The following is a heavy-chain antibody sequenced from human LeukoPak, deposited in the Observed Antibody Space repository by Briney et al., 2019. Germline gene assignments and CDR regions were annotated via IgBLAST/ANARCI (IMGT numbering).Heavy chain of an antibody. Sequence: SETLSLTCAVYGGSFSGYYWSWIRQPPGKGLEWIGEINHSGSTNYNPSLKSRVTISVDTSKNQFSLKLSSVTAADTAVYYCARGHWLWFRPLDYWGQGTLVTVSS. CDR1: GGSFSGYY. V-gene: IGHV4-34*01. J-gene: IGHJ4*02. CDR3: ARGHWLWFRPLDY. CDR2: INHSGST. D-gene: IGHD3-10*01.